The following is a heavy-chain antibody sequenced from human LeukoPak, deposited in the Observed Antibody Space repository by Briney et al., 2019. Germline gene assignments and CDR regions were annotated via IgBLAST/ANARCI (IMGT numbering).Heavy chain of an antibody. CDR1: GGSISSFY. J-gene: IGHJ4*02. Sequence: SETLSLTCNVSGGSISSFYWSCIRQPPGKGLEWIGYIYYSGSTNYNPSLKSRVTISVDTSKNQFSLKLSSVTAADTAVYYCARHAGSSPFDYWGRGTLVTVSS. CDR3: ARHAGSSPFDY. V-gene: IGHV4-59*08. CDR2: IYYSGST. D-gene: IGHD1-26*01.